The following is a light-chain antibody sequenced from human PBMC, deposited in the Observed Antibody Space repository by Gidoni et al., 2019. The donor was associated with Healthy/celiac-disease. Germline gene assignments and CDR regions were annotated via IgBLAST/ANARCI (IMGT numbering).Light chain of an antibody. Sequence: EIVMRQSPATLSVSPGERATLSCRASQSVSSNIARYKQKPGQAPSPLIYVASTRATGIPARFIGSGSGTEFSLTISSLQSVDFAVYYFQQYNNWPRTFGQGTKLEIK. CDR2: VAS. CDR1: QSVSSN. J-gene: IGKJ2*01. CDR3: QQYNNWPRT. V-gene: IGKV3-15*01.